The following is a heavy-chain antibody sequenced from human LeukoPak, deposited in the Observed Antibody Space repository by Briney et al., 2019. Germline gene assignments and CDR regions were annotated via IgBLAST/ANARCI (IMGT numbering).Heavy chain of an antibody. J-gene: IGHJ4*02. CDR2: ISAYNGNT. Sequence: ASAKVSCKASGYTFTSYGISWVQQAPGQGLEWMGWISAYNGNTNYAQKLQGRVTMTTDTSTSTAYMELRSLRSDDTAVYYCARGPGEWLLYDPSDYWGQGTLVTVSS. D-gene: IGHD3-3*01. V-gene: IGHV1-18*01. CDR1: GYTFTSYG. CDR3: ARGPGEWLLYDPSDY.